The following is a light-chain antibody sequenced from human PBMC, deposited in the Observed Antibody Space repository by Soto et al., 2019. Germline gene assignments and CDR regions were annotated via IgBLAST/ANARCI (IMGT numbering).Light chain of an antibody. CDR2: AAS. Sequence: AMQLTQSPSSLSASVGDRVTLTCRASQGISSALAWYQKKPGKDPNLLIYAASSLYSGVPSRFSGSGSGTEFNLTISRLQTDDFATYYCQQYNSYSWTFGQGTKGDIK. CDR3: QQYNSYSWT. CDR1: QGISSA. V-gene: IGKV1-13*02. J-gene: IGKJ1*01.